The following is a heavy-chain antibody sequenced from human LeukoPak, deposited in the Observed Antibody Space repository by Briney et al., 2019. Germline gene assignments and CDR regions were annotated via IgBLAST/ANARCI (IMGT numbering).Heavy chain of an antibody. CDR3: ARGSVGVTTLGY. V-gene: IGHV3-23*01. J-gene: IGHJ4*02. CDR2: ISGSGGST. Sequence: GSLRLSCAASGFTFSSYVMSWVRQAPGKGLEWFSGISGSGGSTYYADSVKGRFTISRDNAKNSLYLQMNSLRAEDTAVYYCARGSVGVTTLGYWGQGTLVTVSS. CDR1: GFTFSSYV. D-gene: IGHD4-23*01.